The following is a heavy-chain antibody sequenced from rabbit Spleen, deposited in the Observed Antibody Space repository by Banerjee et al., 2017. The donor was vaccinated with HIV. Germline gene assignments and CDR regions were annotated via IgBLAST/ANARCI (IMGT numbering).Heavy chain of an antibody. CDR1: GVSFSDKDV. V-gene: IGHV1S40*01. Sequence: QSLEESGGGLVKPEGSLTLTCKASGVSFSDKDVMCWVRQAPGKGLEWIACINVATGKPVYATWAKGRFTISRTSSTTVTLRMTSLTAADTATYFCARDLVGVIGWNFGWWGQGTLVTVS. CDR3: ARDLVGVIGWNFGW. J-gene: IGHJ4*01. CDR2: INVATGKP. D-gene: IGHD1-1*01.